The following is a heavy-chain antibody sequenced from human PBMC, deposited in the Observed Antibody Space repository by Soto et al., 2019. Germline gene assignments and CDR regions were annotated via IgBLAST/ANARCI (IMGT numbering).Heavy chain of an antibody. V-gene: IGHV1-18*04. J-gene: IGHJ6*02. CDR1: GYTFTTYG. D-gene: IGHD2-2*01. Sequence: ASVKVSCKASGYTFTTYGINWVRQAPGQGLEWMGWVSPYNGDTSYAQKVQGRVTMTTDTSTTTAYLELRSLRSDDTAVYYCARAVGHMDVWGQGTTVTVSS. CDR2: VSPYNGDT. CDR3: ARAVGHMDV.